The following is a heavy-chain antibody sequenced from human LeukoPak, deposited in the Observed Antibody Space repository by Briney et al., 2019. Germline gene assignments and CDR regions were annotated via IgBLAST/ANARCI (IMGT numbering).Heavy chain of an antibody. Sequence: SVKVSCKASGGTFSSYAISWVRQAPGQGLEWMGGIISIFGTANYAQKFQGRVTITADESTSTAYMELSSLRSEDTAVYYCARDAPGDYDFWSGYSLSWGQGTLVTVSS. CDR2: IISIFGTA. CDR3: ARDAPGDYDFWSGYSLS. CDR1: GGTFSSYA. V-gene: IGHV1-69*13. J-gene: IGHJ4*02. D-gene: IGHD3-3*01.